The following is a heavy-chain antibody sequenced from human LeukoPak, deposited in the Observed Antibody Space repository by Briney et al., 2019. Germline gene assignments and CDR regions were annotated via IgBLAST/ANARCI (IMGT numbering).Heavy chain of an antibody. CDR1: GFTFSSYG. Sequence: GGSLRLSCAASGFTFSSYGMHWVRQAPGKGLEWVAFIRYDGSNKYYADSVKGRFTISRDNSKNTLYLQMNSLRAEDTAVYYCATVLWFGELLIDYWGQGTLVTVSS. V-gene: IGHV3-30*02. D-gene: IGHD3-10*01. J-gene: IGHJ4*02. CDR3: ATVLWFGELLIDY. CDR2: IRYDGSNK.